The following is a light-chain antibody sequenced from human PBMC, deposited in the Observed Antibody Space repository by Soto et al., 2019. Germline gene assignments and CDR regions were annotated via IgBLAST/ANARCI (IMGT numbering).Light chain of an antibody. V-gene: IGKV1-39*01. CDR3: QQSYSTPYT. CDR2: AAS. J-gene: IGKJ2*01. Sequence: DIQMTQSPSSLSASVGDRVTITCRASQSISSLLNWYQQKPGKAPKLLSYAASTLQSGVSSRFSGSGSGTDFTLTISSLQPEDFATYYCQQSYSTPYTFVQGTKLEIK. CDR1: QSISSL.